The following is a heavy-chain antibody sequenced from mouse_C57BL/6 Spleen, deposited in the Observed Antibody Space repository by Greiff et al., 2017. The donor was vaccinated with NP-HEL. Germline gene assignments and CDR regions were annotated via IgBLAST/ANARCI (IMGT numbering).Heavy chain of an antibody. CDR3: AREAYSNYAMDY. CDR1: GFTFSDYG. V-gene: IGHV5-17*01. CDR2: ISSGSSTI. Sequence: DVKLVESGGGLVKPGGSLKLSCAASGFTFSDYGMHWVRQAPEKGLEWVAYISSGSSTIYYADTVKGRFTISRDNAKNTLFLQMTILRSEETAMYYCAREAYSNYAMDYWGQGTSVTVSS. D-gene: IGHD2-5*01. J-gene: IGHJ4*01.